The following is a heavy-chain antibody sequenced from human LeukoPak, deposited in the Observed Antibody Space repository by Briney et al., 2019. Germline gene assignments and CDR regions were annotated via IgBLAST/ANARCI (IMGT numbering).Heavy chain of an antibody. CDR1: GGSISSSSYY. J-gene: IGHJ5*02. CDR2: IYYSGST. D-gene: IGHD3-22*01. V-gene: IGHV4-39*07. CDR3: ARVLVRFDP. Sequence: PSETLSLTCTVSGGSISSSSYYWGWIRQPPGKGLEWIGSIYYSGSTYYNPSLKSRVTISVDTSRNQFSLKLSSVTAADTAVYYCARVLVRFDPWGQGTLVTVSS.